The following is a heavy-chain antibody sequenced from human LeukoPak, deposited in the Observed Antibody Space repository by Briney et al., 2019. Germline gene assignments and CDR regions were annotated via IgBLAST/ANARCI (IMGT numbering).Heavy chain of an antibody. Sequence: GGSLRLSCAASGFTVSSYYMSWVRQAPDMGLEWVSVLYNGGTTYYADSVKGRFTISRDNSKNTVSLQMDNLRGGDTAVYYCAREPGTDYRKYYFDYWGQGTLVTVSS. CDR3: AREPGTDYRKYYFDY. CDR1: GFTVSSYY. D-gene: IGHD3/OR15-3a*01. V-gene: IGHV3-53*01. CDR2: LYNGGTT. J-gene: IGHJ4*02.